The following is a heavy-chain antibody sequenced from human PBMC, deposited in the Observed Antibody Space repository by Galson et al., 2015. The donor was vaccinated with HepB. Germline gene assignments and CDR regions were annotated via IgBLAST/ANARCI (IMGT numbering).Heavy chain of an antibody. J-gene: IGHJ6*03. CDR1: GYSFTSYW. Sequence: QSGAEVKKPGESLRISCKGSGYSFTSYWISWVRQMPGKGLEWMGRIDPSDSYTNYSPSFQGHVTISADKSISTAYLQWSSLKASDTAMYYCARERIVVVPENYYYYYMDVWGKGTTVTVSS. V-gene: IGHV5-10-1*01. CDR3: ARERIVVVPENYYYYYMDV. D-gene: IGHD2-2*01. CDR2: IDPSDSYT.